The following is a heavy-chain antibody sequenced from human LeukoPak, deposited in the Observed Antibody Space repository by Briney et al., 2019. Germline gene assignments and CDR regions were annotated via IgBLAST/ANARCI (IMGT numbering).Heavy chain of an antibody. CDR1: GFTFSDYW. D-gene: IGHD3-10*01. J-gene: IGHJ4*02. CDR3: ARIGGSGTYWDY. Sequence: GGSLRLSCVASGFTFSDYWMSWVRQAPGKGLEWVANIKYHGSDEHYVDSVRGRVTISRDNAKNSLFLQMNSLRAEDTAVYYCARIGGSGTYWDYWGQGTLVTVSS. V-gene: IGHV3-7*01. CDR2: IKYHGSDE.